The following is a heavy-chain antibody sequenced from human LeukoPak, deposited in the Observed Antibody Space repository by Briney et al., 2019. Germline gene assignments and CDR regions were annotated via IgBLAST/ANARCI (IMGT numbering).Heavy chain of an antibody. V-gene: IGHV3-30*15. CDR3: GSTIFGIVIDLDSGYY. CDR1: VYSLNYSA. J-gene: IGHJ4*02. D-gene: IGHD3-3*01. CDR2: ISYDGDEK. Sequence: GGSLRLSRAHSVYSLNYSAMHWVRHAPDKGLEWVALISYDGDEKDYADPVKGRFTISRDNSKDTVYLQMSSLRAEDTAVYYCGSTIFGIVIDLDSGYYWGQGTLVTVSS.